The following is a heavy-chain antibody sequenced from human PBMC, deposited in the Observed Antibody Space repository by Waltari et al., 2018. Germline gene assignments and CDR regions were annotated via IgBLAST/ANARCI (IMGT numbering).Heavy chain of an antibody. Sequence: EVRLVESGGDVVQRGGSLRLTCVAPESTFSPFWTTWVRQAPGRGLEWVAHIKKDGSETYYGDSVKGRFTISRDNARNSVSLHMTELRVEDTAVYYCARSSQVLRYFDVWGQGTLVTV. D-gene: IGHD3-9*01. J-gene: IGHJ4*02. CDR1: ESTFSPFW. CDR3: ARSSQVLRYFDV. V-gene: IGHV3-7*01. CDR2: IKKDGSET.